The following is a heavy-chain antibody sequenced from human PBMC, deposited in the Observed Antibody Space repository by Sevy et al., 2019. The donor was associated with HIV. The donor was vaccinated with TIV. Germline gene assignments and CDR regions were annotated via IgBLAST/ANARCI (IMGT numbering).Heavy chain of an antibody. J-gene: IGHJ6*02. CDR2: IYYSGST. CDR1: GGSISSYY. D-gene: IGHD3-3*01. CDR3: ASALGNVWSGYPGYYYGMDV. Sequence: SETLSLTCTVSGGSISSYYWSWIRQPPGKGLEWIGYIYYSGSTNYNPSLKSRVTISVDTSKNHFSLKLSSVTAADTAVYYCASALGNVWSGYPGYYYGMDVWGQGTTVTVSS. V-gene: IGHV4-59*01.